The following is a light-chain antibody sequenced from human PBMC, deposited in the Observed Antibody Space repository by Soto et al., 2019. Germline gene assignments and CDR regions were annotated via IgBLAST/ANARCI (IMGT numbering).Light chain of an antibody. Sequence: ETVLTQSPGTLSLSPGERATLSCRASQSVSSNYLAWYQQKPGQAPRLLMYGASTRATGIPDRFSGSGSGSDFTLTISRMEPEDVAVDYCQQFGRSPPSWTFGQGTKVEIK. V-gene: IGKV3-20*01. CDR2: GAS. CDR1: QSVSSNY. CDR3: QQFGRSPPSWT. J-gene: IGKJ1*01.